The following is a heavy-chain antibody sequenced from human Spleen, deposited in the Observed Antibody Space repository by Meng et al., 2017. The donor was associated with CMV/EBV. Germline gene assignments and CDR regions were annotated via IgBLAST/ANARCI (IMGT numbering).Heavy chain of an antibody. Sequence: SCKASECTFTSDYIHWVRQAPGQGLEWMGIINPDSGKTIYAQRFQGRVTVTRDTSTSTVFMEMNSLRSEDTAVYYCARSSFGGAKDYWGQGALVTVSS. V-gene: IGHV1-46*01. D-gene: IGHD4/OR15-4a*01. CDR1: ECTFTSDY. CDR3: ARSSFGGAKDY. J-gene: IGHJ4*02. CDR2: INPDSGKT.